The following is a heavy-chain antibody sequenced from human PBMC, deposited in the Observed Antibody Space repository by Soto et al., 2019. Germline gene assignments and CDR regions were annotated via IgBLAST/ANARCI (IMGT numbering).Heavy chain of an antibody. Sequence: LRLSCAASGFTFSSYAMTWVRQAPEKGLELVSTISGSGGSTYYADSVKGRFTISRDNSKNTLYLQMNSLRAEDTAVYYCANHKGSYSDSSGSVWGQGTLVTVSS. CDR2: ISGSGGST. J-gene: IGHJ4*02. CDR3: ANHKGSYSDSSGSV. CDR1: GFTFSSYA. V-gene: IGHV3-23*01. D-gene: IGHD3-22*01.